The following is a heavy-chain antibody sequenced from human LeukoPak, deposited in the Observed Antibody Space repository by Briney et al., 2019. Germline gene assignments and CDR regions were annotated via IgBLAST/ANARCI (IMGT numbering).Heavy chain of an antibody. V-gene: IGHV3-7*01. CDR1: GFTVDSNY. CDR3: AREVSEGFDF. Sequence: GGSLRLSCAASGFTVDSNYLSWVRQVPGRGLEWVANINPDGSAKYYVDSVKGRFAISRDNAKNSLYLQMNSLRAEDTALYYCAREVSEGFDFWGQGTLVTVSS. CDR2: INPDGSAK. D-gene: IGHD3-22*01. J-gene: IGHJ4*02.